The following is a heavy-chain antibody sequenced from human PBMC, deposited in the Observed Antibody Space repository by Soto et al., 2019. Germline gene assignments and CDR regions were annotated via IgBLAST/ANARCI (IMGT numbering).Heavy chain of an antibody. V-gene: IGHV2-5*04. J-gene: IGHJ6*02. D-gene: IGHD4-17*01. CDR3: VPLMTAVTTFGMDV. Sequence: QITLKESGPALVEPTQTLTLTCTFSGFSLITTGSGVAWVRQPPGKALEWLALIYWDDDKRYSPSLKSRLTITKHTSKNHVVLTMASMVPVHTGTYFCVPLMTAVTTFGMDVWGQGTAVTVSS. CDR1: GFSLITTGSG. CDR2: IYWDDDK.